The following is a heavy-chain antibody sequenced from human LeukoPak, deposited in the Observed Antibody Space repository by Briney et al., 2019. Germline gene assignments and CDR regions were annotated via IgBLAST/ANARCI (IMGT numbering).Heavy chain of an antibody. CDR3: AKDFSFAATSNYFDF. D-gene: IGHD2-15*01. CDR2: IDWNSGSI. Sequence: GGSLRLSCAASGLTFDDYSMHWVRQPPGKGLEWLSGIDWNSGSIGYADSVKGRFTISRDNAKNFLYLQMNSLRADDTAFYYCAKDFSFAATSNYFDFWGRGTLVTVSS. J-gene: IGHJ4*02. V-gene: IGHV3-9*01. CDR1: GLTFDDYS.